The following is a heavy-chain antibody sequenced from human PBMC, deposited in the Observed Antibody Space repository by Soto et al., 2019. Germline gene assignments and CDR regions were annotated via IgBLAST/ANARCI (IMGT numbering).Heavy chain of an antibody. V-gene: IGHV3-30*03. J-gene: IGHJ4*02. CDR1: GFTFSPYG. CDR2: ISYDGSNK. D-gene: IGHD1-26*01. Sequence: QVQLVEPGGGVVQPGRSLRLSCAASGFTFSPYGIHWVRQAPGKGLEWLAVISYDGSNKHYADSVKGRFTVSRDNSKTTLYLQMNSLRAEDTAVYFCARYSGKYQGPIDYWGQGTLVTVSS. CDR3: ARYSGKYQGPIDY.